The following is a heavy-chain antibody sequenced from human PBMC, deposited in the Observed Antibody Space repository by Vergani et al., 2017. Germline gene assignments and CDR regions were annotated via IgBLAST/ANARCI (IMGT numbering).Heavy chain of an antibody. J-gene: IGHJ4*02. CDR2: ISSSSSYI. Sequence: VQLVESGGGPVKPGGSLRLSCAVSGFPLSSYSMNWVRQAPGKGLEWVSSISSSSSYIYYADSVKGRFTISRDNAKNSLYLQMNSLRAEDTAVYYCARDPSSSGWYDYWGQGTLVTVSS. CDR3: ARDPSSSGWYDY. D-gene: IGHD6-19*01. CDR1: GFPLSSYS. V-gene: IGHV3-21*01.